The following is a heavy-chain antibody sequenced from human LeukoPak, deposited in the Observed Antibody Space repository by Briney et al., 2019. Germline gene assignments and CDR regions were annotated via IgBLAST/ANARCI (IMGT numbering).Heavy chain of an antibody. J-gene: IGHJ4*02. D-gene: IGHD4-17*01. CDR3: ATTSRPPYGDFDY. Sequence: SETLSLTCAVYGGSFSGYYWSWIRQPPGKGLEWIGEINHSGSTNYNPSLKSRVTISVDTSKNQFSLKLSSVTAADTAVYYCATTSRPPYGDFDYWGQGTLVTVSS. V-gene: IGHV4-34*01. CDR2: INHSGST. CDR1: GGSFSGYY.